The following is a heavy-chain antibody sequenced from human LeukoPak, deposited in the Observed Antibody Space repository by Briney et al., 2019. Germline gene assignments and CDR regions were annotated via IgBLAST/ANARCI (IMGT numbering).Heavy chain of an antibody. V-gene: IGHV4-39*07. J-gene: IGHJ6*03. CDR1: GGSISSSSYY. CDR2: IYHSGST. CDR3: ARGHCSSTSCYYDYYYYMDV. D-gene: IGHD2-2*01. Sequence: SETLSLTCTVSGGSISSSSYYWGWIRQPPGKGLEWIGSIYHSGSTYYNPSLKSRVTISVDTSKNQFSLKLSSVTAADTAVYYCARGHCSSTSCYYDYYYYMDVWGKGTTVTISS.